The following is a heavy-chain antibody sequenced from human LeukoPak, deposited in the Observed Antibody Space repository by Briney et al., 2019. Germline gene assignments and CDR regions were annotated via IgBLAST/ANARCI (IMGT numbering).Heavy chain of an antibody. CDR3: ARESRYCSSTSCYTYYYYGMDV. Sequence: SGTLSLTCTVSGDSSYNSIYSWGWIRQPPGKGLEWIGSIDYSGSTYYNPSLKSRATISIDTSKNQFSLNLSSVTAADTAVYYCARESRYCSSTSCYTYYYYGMDVWGQGTTVTVSS. J-gene: IGHJ6*02. V-gene: IGHV4-39*07. D-gene: IGHD2-2*01. CDR1: GDSSYNSIYS. CDR2: IDYSGST.